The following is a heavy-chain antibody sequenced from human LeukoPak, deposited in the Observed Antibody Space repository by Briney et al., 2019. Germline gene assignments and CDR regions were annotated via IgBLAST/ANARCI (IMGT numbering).Heavy chain of an antibody. CDR2: IYYSGST. Sequence: SETLSLTCTVSGGSISSYYWSWIRQPPGKGLEWIGYIYYSGSTNYNPSLKSRVTISVDTSKNQFSLQLNSVTPEDTAVYYCARDPEIAAAGRVNGDAFDIWGQGTMVTVSS. CDR1: GGSISSYY. D-gene: IGHD6-13*01. V-gene: IGHV4-59*12. CDR3: ARDPEIAAAGRVNGDAFDI. J-gene: IGHJ3*02.